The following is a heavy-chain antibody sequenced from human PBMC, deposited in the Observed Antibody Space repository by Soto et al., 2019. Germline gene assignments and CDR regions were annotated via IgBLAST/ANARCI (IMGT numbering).Heavy chain of an antibody. D-gene: IGHD6-13*01. CDR2: ISGSGGST. V-gene: IGHV3-23*01. J-gene: IGHJ4*02. CDR3: ARGFSAGKGSPTDF. CDR1: GFTFSSFA. Sequence: EMQLLESGGGLVQPGGSLRLSCAASGFTFSSFAMSWVRQAPGKGLDWVSAISGSGGSTYSADSVKGRFTISRDNPKNPLYLQMSSLRAEDTAVYYCARGFSAGKGSPTDFWGQGSLGTVSS.